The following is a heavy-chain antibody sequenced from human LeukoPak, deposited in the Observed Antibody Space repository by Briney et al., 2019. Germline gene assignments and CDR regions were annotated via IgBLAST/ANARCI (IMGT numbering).Heavy chain of an antibody. V-gene: IGHV4-59*08. J-gene: IGHJ6*02. CDR2: IYYSGST. Sequence: SETLSLTCTVSGGSISNYYWSWIRQPPGKGLEWIGYIYYSGSTNYNPSLKSRVTISEDTSKNQFSLKVSSVTAADTAVYYCARHCSGGSCYSTYYYGMDVWGQGTTVTVSS. D-gene: IGHD2-15*01. CDR3: ARHCSGGSCYSTYYYGMDV. CDR1: GGSISNYY.